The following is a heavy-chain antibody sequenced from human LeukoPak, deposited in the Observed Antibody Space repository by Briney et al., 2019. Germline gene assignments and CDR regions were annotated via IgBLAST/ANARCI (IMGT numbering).Heavy chain of an antibody. D-gene: IGHD1-26*01. CDR1: GFTFSSYA. CDR3: ARDRVGATDYFDY. Sequence: PGGSLRLSCAASGFTFSSYALHWVRQAPVKGLEWVAVITYDGSNKYYADSVKGRFTISRDNSKNTLYLQMNSLRAEDTAVYYCARDRVGATDYFDYWGQGTLVTVSS. CDR2: ITYDGSNK. J-gene: IGHJ4*02. V-gene: IGHV3-30-3*01.